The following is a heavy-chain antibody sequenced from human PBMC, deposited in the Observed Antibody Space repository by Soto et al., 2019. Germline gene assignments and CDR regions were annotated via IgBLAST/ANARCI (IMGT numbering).Heavy chain of an antibody. CDR2: IYHNRTT. Sequence: QLQLQESGSGLVKPSQTLSLTCAVSGGSISSGGYSWSWFRQPPGKGLEWIGYIYHNRTTYYNPSLKSRVTISVDMSNNQFSLKLSSVTAADTAMYYCARVPSPWGQGTLVTVSS. V-gene: IGHV4-30-2*01. CDR3: ARVPSP. J-gene: IGHJ5*02. CDR1: GGSISSGGYS.